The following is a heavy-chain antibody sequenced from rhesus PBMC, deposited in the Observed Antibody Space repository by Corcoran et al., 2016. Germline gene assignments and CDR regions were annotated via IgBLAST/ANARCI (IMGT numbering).Heavy chain of an antibody. V-gene: IGHV4-173*01. CDR2: IVGSGGST. J-gene: IGHJ1*01. Sequence: QLQLQESGPGLVKPSETLSLTCAVSGGSISSNYWSWIRQPPGKGLGWIGRIVGSGGSTNYNPSLKSRVTISTDTSKNQFSLTLSSVTAADTAVYYCARSVNSGSYYPEYFEFWGQGALVTVSS. CDR3: ARSVNSGSYYPEYFEF. CDR1: GGSISSNY. D-gene: IGHD3-16*01.